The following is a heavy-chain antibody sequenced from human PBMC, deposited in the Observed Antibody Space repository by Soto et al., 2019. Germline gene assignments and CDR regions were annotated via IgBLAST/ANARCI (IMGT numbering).Heavy chain of an antibody. V-gene: IGHV1-2*02. CDR3: ARTRSYAGAGAKGFDP. CDR1: GYTFTGYY. Sequence: GASVKVSCKASGYTFTGYYMHWVRQAPGQGLEWMGWINPNSGGTNYAQKFQGRVTMTRDTSISTAYMELSRLRSDDTAVYYCARTRSYAGAGAKGFDPWGQGTLVTVSS. J-gene: IGHJ5*02. CDR2: INPNSGGT. D-gene: IGHD2-2*01.